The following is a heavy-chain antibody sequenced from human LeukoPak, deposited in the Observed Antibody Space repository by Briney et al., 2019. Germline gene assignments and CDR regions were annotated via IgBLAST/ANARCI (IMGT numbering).Heavy chain of an antibody. D-gene: IGHD3-10*01. CDR3: ARGRWIDVARGSYYFDY. V-gene: IGHV1-18*01. CDR1: GYTFTSYG. Sequence: ASVKVSCKASGYTFTSYGISWVRQAPGQGLEWMGWIDAGNGKTKYSQSFQGRLTIIRDTSATTAYMELSGLTSEDTARYYCARGRWIDVARGSYYFDYWGQGTLVSVSS. J-gene: IGHJ4*02. CDR2: IDAGNGKT.